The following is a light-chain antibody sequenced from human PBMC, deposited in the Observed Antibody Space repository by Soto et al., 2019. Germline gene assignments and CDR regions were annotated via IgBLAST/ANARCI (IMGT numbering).Light chain of an antibody. Sequence: DIQMTQSPSTLSASVGDKVTITCRAIQSIGSWLAWYQQKPGKAPKVLIYDASSLESGVPSRFSGSGSGTEFTLTITTLQPDDFATYYCQQYNNYWTFGQGTKVEIK. CDR3: QQYNNYWT. CDR1: QSIGSW. V-gene: IGKV1-5*01. CDR2: DAS. J-gene: IGKJ1*01.